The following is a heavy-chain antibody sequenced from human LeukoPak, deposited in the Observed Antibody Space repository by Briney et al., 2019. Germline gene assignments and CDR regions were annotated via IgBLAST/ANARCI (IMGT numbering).Heavy chain of an antibody. V-gene: IGHV4-34*01. CDR2: INHSGST. Sequence: PSETLSLTCAVYGGSFSGYYWSWIRQPPGKGLEWIGEINHSGSTNYNPSLKSRVTISVDTSKNQFSLKLSSVTAADTAVYYCARLNLDIAPRFDPWGQGTLVTVSS. CDR1: GGSFSGYY. D-gene: IGHD2-15*01. J-gene: IGHJ5*02. CDR3: ARLNLDIAPRFDP.